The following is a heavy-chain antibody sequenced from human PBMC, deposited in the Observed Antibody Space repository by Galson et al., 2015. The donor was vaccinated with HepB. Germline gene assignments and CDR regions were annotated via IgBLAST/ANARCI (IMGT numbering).Heavy chain of an antibody. Sequence: SLRLSCAASGFTFSGSAMHWVRQASGKGLEWVGRIRSKANSYATAYAASVKGRFTISRDDSKNTAYLQMNSLKTEDTAVYYCTRHVVAELLWFGEAPSAFDIWGQGTMVTVSS. D-gene: IGHD3-10*01. CDR1: GFTFSGSA. CDR2: IRSKANSYAT. J-gene: IGHJ3*02. V-gene: IGHV3-73*01. CDR3: TRHVVAELLWFGEAPSAFDI.